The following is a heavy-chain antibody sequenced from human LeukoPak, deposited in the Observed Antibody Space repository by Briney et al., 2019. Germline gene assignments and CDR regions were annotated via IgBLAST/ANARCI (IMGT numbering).Heavy chain of an antibody. CDR2: ISSSSSTI. D-gene: IGHD6-19*01. CDR3: ARDPSLYSSGWYFDY. Sequence: SGWSLRLSCAASGFTFSSYSMNWVRQAPGKGLEWVSYISSSSSTIYYADSVKGRFTISRDNAKNSLYLQMNSLRDEDTAVYYCARDPSLYSSGWYFDYWGQGTLVTVSS. J-gene: IGHJ4*02. V-gene: IGHV3-48*02. CDR1: GFTFSSYS.